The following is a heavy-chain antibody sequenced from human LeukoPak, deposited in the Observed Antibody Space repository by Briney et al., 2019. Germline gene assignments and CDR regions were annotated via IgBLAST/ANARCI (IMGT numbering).Heavy chain of an antibody. CDR1: GFTFSSYS. J-gene: IGHJ4*02. D-gene: IGHD2-15*01. V-gene: IGHV3-7*01. Sequence: QPGGSLRLSCAASGFTFSSYSMKWVRQAPGKGLEWVASIKDDGGEKFYVDSVKGRFTISRDNARKSLYLQMNSLRADDTAVYYCARSGPLHSFDCWGQGVLVTVSP. CDR3: ARSGPLHSFDC. CDR2: IKDDGGEK.